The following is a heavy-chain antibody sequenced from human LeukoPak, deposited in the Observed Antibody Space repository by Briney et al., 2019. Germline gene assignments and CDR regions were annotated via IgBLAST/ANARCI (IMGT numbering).Heavy chain of an antibody. Sequence: SETLSITCTVSGGSISSYYWSWIRQPPGKGLEWIGYIYTSGSTNYNPSLKSRVTISVDTSKNQFSLKLSSVTAADTAVYYCARSPGGYSYGYGFDYWGQGTLVTVSS. V-gene: IGHV4-4*09. J-gene: IGHJ4*02. CDR3: ARSPGGYSYGYGFDY. CDR1: GGSISSYY. CDR2: IYTSGST. D-gene: IGHD5-18*01.